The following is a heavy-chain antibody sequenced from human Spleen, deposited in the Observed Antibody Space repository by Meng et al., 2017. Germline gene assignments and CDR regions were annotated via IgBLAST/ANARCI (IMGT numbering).Heavy chain of an antibody. J-gene: IGHJ5*02. V-gene: IGHV4-31*03. Sequence: QVQLQESGPGLVQPSQTLSLTCTVSGGSISSGGYYWSWIRQHPGKGLEWIGYIYYSGSTYYNPSLKSRVTISVDTSKNQFSLKLSSVTAADTAVYYCARGVCSSSCYFHNWFDPWGQGTLVTVSS. D-gene: IGHD6-13*01. CDR1: GGSISSGGYY. CDR2: IYYSGST. CDR3: ARGVCSSSCYFHNWFDP.